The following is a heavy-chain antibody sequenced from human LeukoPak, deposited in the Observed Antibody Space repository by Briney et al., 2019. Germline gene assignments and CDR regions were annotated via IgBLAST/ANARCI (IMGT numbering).Heavy chain of an antibody. CDR1: GFTFSSYS. V-gene: IGHV3-48*04. J-gene: IGHJ4*02. CDR3: AKDPSREWERGGIDY. Sequence: GGSLRLSCAASGFTFSSYSMNWVRQAPGKGLEWVSYISSSSSTIYYADSVKGRFTISRDNAKNSLYLQMNSLRAEDTALYYCAKDPSREWERGGIDYWGQGTLVTVSS. CDR2: ISSSSSTI. D-gene: IGHD1-26*01.